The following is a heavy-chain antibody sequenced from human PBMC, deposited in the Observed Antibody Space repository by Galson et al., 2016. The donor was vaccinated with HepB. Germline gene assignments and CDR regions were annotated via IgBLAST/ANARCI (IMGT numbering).Heavy chain of an antibody. V-gene: IGHV3-33*01. D-gene: IGHD5-24*01. CDR3: ARDRAADGLAAIDF. J-gene: IGHJ4*02. CDR1: GFTLSAFA. Sequence: SLRLSCATSGFTLSAFAMHWVRQVPGKGLEWLTLIWHDGSKEYYTESVKGRFTISGDNAKNIVYLQMDSLTDEDTAVYSCARDRAADGLAAIDFWGQGTLVTVSS. CDR2: IWHDGSKE.